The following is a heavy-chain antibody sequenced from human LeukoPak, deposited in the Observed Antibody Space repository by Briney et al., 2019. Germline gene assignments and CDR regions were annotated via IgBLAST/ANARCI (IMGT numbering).Heavy chain of an antibody. CDR3: MVRGVRVSYFFDY. Sequence: ASVKVSCKASGYTFTSYDINWVRQATGQGLEWMGWMNPNSGNTGYAQKFQGRVTMTRNTSISTAYMELSSLRSEDTAVHYCMVRGVRVSYFFDYWGEGTLVTVSS. CDR2: MNPNSGNT. D-gene: IGHD3-10*01. V-gene: IGHV1-8*01. CDR1: GYTFTSYD. J-gene: IGHJ4*02.